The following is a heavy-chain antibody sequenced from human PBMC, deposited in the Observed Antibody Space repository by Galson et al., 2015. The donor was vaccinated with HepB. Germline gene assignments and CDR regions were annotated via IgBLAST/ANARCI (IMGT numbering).Heavy chain of an antibody. D-gene: IGHD1-1*01. CDR1: GFTFDDYA. CDR3: AKRVPTNYYFDY. Sequence: SLRLSCAASGFTFDDYAMNWVRQAPGKGLEWVSAISGSGGSTYYADSVKGRFTISRDNSKNTLYLQMNSLRAEDTAVYYCAKRVPTNYYFDYWGQGTLVTVSS. CDR2: ISGSGGST. V-gene: IGHV3-23*01. J-gene: IGHJ4*02.